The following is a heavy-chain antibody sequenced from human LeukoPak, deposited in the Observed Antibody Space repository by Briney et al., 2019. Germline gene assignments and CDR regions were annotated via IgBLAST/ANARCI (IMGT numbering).Heavy chain of an antibody. J-gene: IGHJ6*02. CDR3: ARASLSGMDV. CDR2: IYYSGST. CDR1: GGSVSSGSYY. Sequence: SETLSLTCTVSGGSVSSGSYYWSWIRQPPGKGLEWIGYIYYSGSTNYNPSLKSRVTISVDTSKNQFSLKLSSVTAADTAVYYCARASLSGMDVWGQGPTVTVSS. V-gene: IGHV4-61*01. D-gene: IGHD3-16*01.